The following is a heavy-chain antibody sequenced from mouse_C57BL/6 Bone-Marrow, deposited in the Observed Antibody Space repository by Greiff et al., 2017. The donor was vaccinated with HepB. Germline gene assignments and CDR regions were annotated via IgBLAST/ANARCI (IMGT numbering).Heavy chain of an antibody. J-gene: IGHJ4*01. CDR1: GFTFSDFY. CDR2: SRNKANDYTT. CDR3: ARDEGY. Sequence: EVKLVESGGGLVQSGRSLRLSCATSGFTFSDFYMEWVRQAPGKGLEWIAASRNKANDYTTEYSASVKGRFIVSRDTSQSILYLQMNALRAEDTAIYYCARDEGYWGQGTSVTVSS. V-gene: IGHV7-1*01.